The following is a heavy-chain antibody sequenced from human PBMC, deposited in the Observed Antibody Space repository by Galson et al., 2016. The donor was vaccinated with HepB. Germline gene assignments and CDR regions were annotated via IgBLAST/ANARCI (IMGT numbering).Heavy chain of an antibody. Sequence: SLRLSCAASGFNFITTWMHWVRQSPGKGLVWVSRINGDGRITNYADSVRGRFTISRDNAKNTVSLQMNSLRAEDTAIYYCVRDFLWGEGADAFGIWGQGTRVTVSS. J-gene: IGHJ3*02. CDR3: VRDFLWGEGADAFGI. CDR2: INGDGRIT. V-gene: IGHV3-74*01. D-gene: IGHD3-16*01. CDR1: GFNFITTW.